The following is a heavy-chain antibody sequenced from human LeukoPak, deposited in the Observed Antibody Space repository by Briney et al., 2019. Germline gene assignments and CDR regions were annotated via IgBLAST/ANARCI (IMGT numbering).Heavy chain of an antibody. Sequence: GESLRLSCAASGFTFSRYSMIWVRQAPGHGLERVSYISSSSSTIHYADSLKGRFTISRDNAKNSLYLQMSRLGAEDTAIYYCSRDRGGGDIYFDYWGQGTLVTVSS. V-gene: IGHV3-48*04. CDR1: GFTFSRYS. CDR3: SRDRGGGDIYFDY. J-gene: IGHJ4*02. CDR2: ISSSSSTI. D-gene: IGHD2-21*02.